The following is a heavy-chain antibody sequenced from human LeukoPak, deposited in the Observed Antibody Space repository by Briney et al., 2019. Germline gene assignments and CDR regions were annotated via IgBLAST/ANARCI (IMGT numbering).Heavy chain of an antibody. V-gene: IGHV3-23*01. J-gene: IGHJ4*02. D-gene: IGHD6-19*01. Sequence: WGSLRLSCAASGFTFSSYAMTWVRQAPGKGLEWISAISGSGGRTYYVDSVKGRFTISRDNSKNTLYLQMNSLRVEDTAAYYCAKLPVAGLYFDYWGQGTLVTVSS. CDR2: ISGSGGRT. CDR3: AKLPVAGLYFDY. CDR1: GFTFSSYA.